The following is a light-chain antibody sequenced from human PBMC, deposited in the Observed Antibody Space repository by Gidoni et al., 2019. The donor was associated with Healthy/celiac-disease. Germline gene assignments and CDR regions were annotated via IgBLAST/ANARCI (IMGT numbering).Light chain of an antibody. CDR1: QGVDSRY. Sequence: GLPPTRGTLTLSPGERATLSCRDSQGVDSRYLAWYQQKLGQAPRLLIYGSSSSAAGIPDSFSASGCGTDFTLNISRLEAEDVAVYYCQQYSSLPFTFGPXTKVDIK. J-gene: IGKJ3*01. V-gene: IGKV3-20*01. CDR3: QQYSSLPFT. CDR2: GSS.